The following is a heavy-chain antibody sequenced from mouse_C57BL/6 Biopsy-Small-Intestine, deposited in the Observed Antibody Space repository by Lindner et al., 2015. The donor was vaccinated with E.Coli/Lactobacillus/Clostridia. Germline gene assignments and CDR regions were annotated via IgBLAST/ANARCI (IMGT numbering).Heavy chain of an antibody. CDR2: VNPRGTST. V-gene: IGHV1S61*01. D-gene: IGHD3-1*01. Sequence: SVKVSCKASGDTFNTYYLSWLRQAPGQGLEWMGIVNPRGTSTSYTLKFQGRVTMTRDTSTSTVYMELSSLRSDDTAVYYCATDASGDRKGNYFDNWGQGTLVTVSS. J-gene: IGHJ2*01. CDR3: ATDASGDRKGNYFDN. CDR1: GDTFNTYY.